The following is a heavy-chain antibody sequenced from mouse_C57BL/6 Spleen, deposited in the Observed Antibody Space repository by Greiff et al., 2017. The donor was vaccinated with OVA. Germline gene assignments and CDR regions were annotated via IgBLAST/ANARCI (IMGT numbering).Heavy chain of an antibody. J-gene: IGHJ2*01. V-gene: IGHV14-2*01. CDR2: IDPEDGET. Sequence: EVQLQQSGAELVKPGASVKLSCTASGFNIKDYYMHWVKQRTEQGLEWIGRIDPEDGETKYASKFQGKATITADTSSNTAYLQLSSLASEDTAVYYCARKGPFDYWGQGTTLTVSS. CDR3: ARKGPFDY. CDR1: GFNIKDYY.